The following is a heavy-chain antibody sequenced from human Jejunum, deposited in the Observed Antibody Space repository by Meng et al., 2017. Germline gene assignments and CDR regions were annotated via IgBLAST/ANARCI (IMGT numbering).Heavy chain of an antibody. CDR2: ISWDGGST. CDR1: GFTFDDYA. CDR3: AKGISGSWRYAFDI. Sequence: SWAASGFTFDDYAMHWVRQAPGKGLEWVSLISWDGGSTYYADSVKGRFTISRDNSKNSLYLQMNSLRAEDTALYYCAKGISGSWRYAFDIWGQGTMVTVSS. D-gene: IGHD1-26*01. J-gene: IGHJ3*02. V-gene: IGHV3-43D*03.